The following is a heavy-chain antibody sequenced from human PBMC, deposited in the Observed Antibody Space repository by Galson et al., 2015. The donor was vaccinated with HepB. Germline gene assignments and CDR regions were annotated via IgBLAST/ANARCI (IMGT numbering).Heavy chain of an antibody. J-gene: IGHJ2*01. D-gene: IGHD2-21*01. CDR2: INAGNGNT. CDR3: ARETVDWYFDL. V-gene: IGHV1-3*01. CDR1: GYTFTSYA. Sequence: SVKVSCKASGYTFTSYAMHWVRQAPGQRLEWMGRINAGNGNTKYSQKFQGRVTITRDTSASTAYMELSSLRSEDTAVYYCARETVDWYFDLWGRGTLVTVSS.